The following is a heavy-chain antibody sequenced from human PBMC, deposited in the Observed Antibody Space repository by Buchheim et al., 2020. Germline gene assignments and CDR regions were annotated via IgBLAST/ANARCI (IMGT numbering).Heavy chain of an antibody. Sequence: VQLVESGGGLVQPGGSLRLSCAASGFTFSSYDMHWVRQATGKGLEWVSAIGTAGDTYYPGSVKGRFTISRDNAKNSLYLQMNNLRAGDTAVYYCARGLQSQPKAYYGMDVWGQGTT. J-gene: IGHJ6*02. V-gene: IGHV3-13*04. D-gene: IGHD4-11*01. CDR1: GFTFSSYD. CDR2: IGTAGDT. CDR3: ARGLQSQPKAYYGMDV.